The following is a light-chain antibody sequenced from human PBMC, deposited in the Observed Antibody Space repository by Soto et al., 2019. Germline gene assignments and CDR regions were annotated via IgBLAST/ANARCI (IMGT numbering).Light chain of an antibody. V-gene: IGKV2-28*01. CDR1: QSLLHSNGYTY. CDR2: MVS. CDR3: MQALQTRT. J-gene: IGKJ2*01. Sequence: DIVLTQSPLSLSVTPGEPASISCRSSQSLLHSNGYTYLDWYLQKPGQSPQLLIYMVSNRASGVPDRFSGSGSGTDFTPKISRVEAEDVGVYYCMQALQTRTFGQGTKVDIK.